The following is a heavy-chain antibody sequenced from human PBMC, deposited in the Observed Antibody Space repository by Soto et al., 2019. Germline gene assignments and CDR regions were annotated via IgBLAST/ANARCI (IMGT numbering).Heavy chain of an antibody. D-gene: IGHD1-1*01. CDR1: GGTFRNSA. CDR2: IMPIFRTP. J-gene: IGHJ6*02. V-gene: IGHV1-69*12. CDR3: ARDNDRPQLGGNYYYILDV. Sequence: QVQLEQSGPEVKKPGSSVKVSCKASGGTFRNSAISWVRQAPGQGLEWMGGIMPIFRTPDYAQKFQGRVTITADESASTSYMELTGLRSDDTAVYDCARDNDRPQLGGNYYYILDVWGHGTTVTVSS.